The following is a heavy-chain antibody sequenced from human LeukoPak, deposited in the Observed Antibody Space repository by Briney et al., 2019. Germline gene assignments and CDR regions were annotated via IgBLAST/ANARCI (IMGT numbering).Heavy chain of an antibody. CDR3: ARDAYYYDSSGYYDKFFD. J-gene: IGHJ4*02. D-gene: IGHD3-22*01. V-gene: IGHV3-33*01. CDR2: IWYDGSNK. Sequence: GGSLRLSCAASGFTFSSYGMHWVRQAPGKGLEWVAVIWYDGSNKYYADSVKGRFTISRDNSKNTLYLQMNSLRAEDTAVYYCARDAYYYDSSGYYDKFFDWGQGTLVTVSS. CDR1: GFTFSSYG.